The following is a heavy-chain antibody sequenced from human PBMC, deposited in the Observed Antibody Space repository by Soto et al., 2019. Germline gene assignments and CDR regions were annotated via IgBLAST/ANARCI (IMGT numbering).Heavy chain of an antibody. CDR2: MNPNSGNT. Sequence: ASVKVSCKASGYTFTSYDINWVRQATGQGLEWMGWMNPNSGNTGYAQKFQGRVTMTRNTSLSTAYMELSSLRSEDTAVYYCAGGLRYYGSGFYYMDVWGKGTTVTVSS. D-gene: IGHD3-10*01. J-gene: IGHJ6*03. V-gene: IGHV1-8*01. CDR3: AGGLRYYGSGFYYMDV. CDR1: GYTFTSYD.